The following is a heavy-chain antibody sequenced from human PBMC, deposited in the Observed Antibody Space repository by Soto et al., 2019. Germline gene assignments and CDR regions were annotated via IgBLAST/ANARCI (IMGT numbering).Heavy chain of an antibody. CDR3: ARNLSDLWSGSYGIRPYYDYGIDV. CDR2: IWYDGSNK. D-gene: IGHD3-3*01. J-gene: IGHJ6*02. V-gene: IGHV3-33*01. Sequence: QVQLVESGGGVVQPGRSLRLSCAASGFTFSSYGMHWVRQAPGKGLEWVAVIWYDGSNKYYADSVKGRFTISRDNSKNTLYVQMNRLRAVDTGVYYCARNLSDLWSGSYGIRPYYDYGIDVWGQGTTVTVSS. CDR1: GFTFSSYG.